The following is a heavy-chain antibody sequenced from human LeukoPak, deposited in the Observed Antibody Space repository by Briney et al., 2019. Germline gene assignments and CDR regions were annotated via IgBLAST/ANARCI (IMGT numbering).Heavy chain of an antibody. CDR2: IGTAGDT. D-gene: IGHD4-17*01. CDR3: ARAGLGPDAFDI. V-gene: IGHV3-13*01. J-gene: IGHJ3*02. Sequence: GGSLRLSCAASGFTFSSYDMHWVRQATGKGLEWVSAIGTAGDTYYPGSVKGRFTISRENAKNSLYLQMNSLRAGDTAVYYCARAGLGPDAFDIWGQGTMVTVSS. CDR1: GFTFSSYD.